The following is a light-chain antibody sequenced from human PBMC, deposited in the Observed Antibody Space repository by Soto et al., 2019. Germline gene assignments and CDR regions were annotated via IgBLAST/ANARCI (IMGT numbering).Light chain of an antibody. J-gene: IGKJ3*01. CDR3: QEHYSGPPVA. Sequence: DIQMTQSPSSLSASVGDRVTITSRRSRAIDLLLAWYQQKPGKVPNLLIYSASTLQSGVPSRFSGSGSGTDFTLTITSLQPEDVATYYCQEHYSGPPVAFGPGTKVDV. V-gene: IGKV1-27*01. CDR1: RAIDLL. CDR2: SAS.